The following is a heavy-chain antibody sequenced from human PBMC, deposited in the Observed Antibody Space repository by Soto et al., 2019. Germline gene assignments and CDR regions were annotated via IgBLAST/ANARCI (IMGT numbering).Heavy chain of an antibody. CDR2: VSHSGST. CDR1: GDSISIYN. V-gene: IGHV4-59*01. J-gene: IGHJ4*02. CDR3: ARRFDS. Sequence: PSETLCLTCTVSGDSISIYNWNWIRQPPGKGLEWIGYVSHSGSTNYNPSLKSRVTISLDTSKNQFSLKLSSVTAADTAVYYCARRFDSWGQGTLVTVSS.